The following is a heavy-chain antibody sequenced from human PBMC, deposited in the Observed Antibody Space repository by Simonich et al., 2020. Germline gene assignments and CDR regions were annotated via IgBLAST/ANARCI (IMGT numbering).Heavy chain of an antibody. CDR3: ARDFRLQLVEIGTYYYYGMDV. D-gene: IGHD6-6*01. Sequence: EVQLVESCGGLVQPGGSLRLSCAASGFTFSSYEMNWVRQAPGKGLEWVSYISSSGITIYYAYSVKVRFTISRDNAKNSLYLQMNSLRAEDTAVYYCARDFRLQLVEIGTYYYYGMDVWGQGTTVTVSS. J-gene: IGHJ6*02. CDR1: GFTFSSYE. V-gene: IGHV3-48*03. CDR2: ISSSGITI.